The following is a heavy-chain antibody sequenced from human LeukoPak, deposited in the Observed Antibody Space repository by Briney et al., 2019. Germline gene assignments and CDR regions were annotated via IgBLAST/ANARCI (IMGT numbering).Heavy chain of an antibody. J-gene: IGHJ5*02. CDR1: GGSISSCY. V-gene: IGHV4-4*07. CDR3: ARGGCSSTSCYHNWFDP. Sequence: SETLSLTCTVSGGSISSCYWSWIRQPAGKGLEWIGRIYTSGSTNYNPSLKSRVTMSVDTSKNQFSLKLSSVTAADTAVYYCARGGCSSTSCYHNWFDPWGQGTLVTVSS. D-gene: IGHD2-2*01. CDR2: IYTSGST.